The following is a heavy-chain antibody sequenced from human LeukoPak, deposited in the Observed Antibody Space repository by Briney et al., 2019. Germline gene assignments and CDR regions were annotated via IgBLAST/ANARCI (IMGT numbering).Heavy chain of an antibody. CDR3: AGTYTYYYYYYMDV. V-gene: IGHV4-39*07. Sequence: SETLSLTCTVSGGSISSSSYYWGWIRQPPGKGLEWIGEINHSGSTNYNPSLKSRVTISVDTSKNQFSLKLSSVTAADTAVYYCAGTYTYYYYYYMDVWGKGTTVTISS. CDR1: GGSISSSSYY. CDR2: INHSGST. J-gene: IGHJ6*03. D-gene: IGHD2-2*02.